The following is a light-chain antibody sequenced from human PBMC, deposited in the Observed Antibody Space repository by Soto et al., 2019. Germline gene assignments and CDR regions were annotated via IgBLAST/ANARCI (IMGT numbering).Light chain of an antibody. V-gene: IGKV3-20*01. CDR3: QQDDGSPPWR. J-gene: IGKJ1*01. CDR1: QSVSSSY. CDR2: GAS. Sequence: IVLTLSPVTLSLSTGERATLSCRASQSVSSSYLAWYQQKPGQAPRLLIYGASSRATGIPDRFSGSGTGTEFTFTIDRLEPEDFAVYYCQQDDGSPPWRFGQGTKVDI.